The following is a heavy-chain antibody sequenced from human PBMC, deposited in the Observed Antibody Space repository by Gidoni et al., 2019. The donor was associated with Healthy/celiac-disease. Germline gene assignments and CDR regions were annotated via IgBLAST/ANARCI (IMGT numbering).Heavy chain of an antibody. V-gene: IGHV1-18*01. D-gene: IGHD4-17*01. J-gene: IGHJ6*02. CDR2: SSAYNGNT. Sequence: QVQLVQSGAEVKKPGASVKVSCKASGYTFTSYVITWVRQAHGQGLGWMGWSSAYNGNTNYAQKLQGRVTMTTDTSTSTAYMELRSLRSDDTAVYYCARVLAPVGVLSVTTDYYYGMDVWGQGTTVTVSS. CDR3: ARVLAPVGVLSVTTDYYYGMDV. CDR1: GYTFTSYV.